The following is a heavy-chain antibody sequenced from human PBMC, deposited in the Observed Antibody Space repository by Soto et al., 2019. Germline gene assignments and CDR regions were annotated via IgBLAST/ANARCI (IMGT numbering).Heavy chain of an antibody. Sequence: TSETLSLTCTVSGGSISSSSYYWGWIRQPPGKGLEWIGSIYYSGSTYYNPSLKSRVTISVDTSKNQFSLKLSSVTAADTAVYYCARERSAAMADYYYGMDVWGQGTTVTVSS. J-gene: IGHJ6*02. CDR3: ARERSAAMADYYYGMDV. CDR2: IYYSGST. D-gene: IGHD5-18*01. CDR1: GGSISSSSYY. V-gene: IGHV4-39*02.